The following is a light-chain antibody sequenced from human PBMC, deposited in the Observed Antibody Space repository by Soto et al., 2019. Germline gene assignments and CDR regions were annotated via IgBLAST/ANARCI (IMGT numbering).Light chain of an antibody. J-gene: IGLJ2*01. CDR1: SSNIGAGYD. V-gene: IGLV1-40*01. CDR2: DNA. CDR3: QSYDSSMTAVA. Sequence: QSVLTQPPSVSGAPGQRVTISCTGSSSNIGAGYDVHWYKQLPGTAPKLLIYDNANRPSGVPDRFSGSKSGTSAFLAITGLQAEDEADYYCQSYDSSMTAVAFGGATKLTVL.